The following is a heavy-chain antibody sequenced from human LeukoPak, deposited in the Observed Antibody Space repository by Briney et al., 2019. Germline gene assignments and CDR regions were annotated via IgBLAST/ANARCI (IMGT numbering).Heavy chain of an antibody. V-gene: IGHV4-30-4*01. CDR2: ISYSGST. D-gene: IGHD2-2*01. Sequence: SETLSLTCTVSGGSINNGDYYWSWIRQPPGKGLEWIGYISYSGSTYYNPSLKSRISISADTSKNQFSLKLSSVTAADTAVYYCARVGCSSTSCHPNYYYYYYMDVWGKGTTVTVSS. J-gene: IGHJ6*03. CDR3: ARVGCSSTSCHPNYYYYYYMDV. CDR1: GGSINNGDYY.